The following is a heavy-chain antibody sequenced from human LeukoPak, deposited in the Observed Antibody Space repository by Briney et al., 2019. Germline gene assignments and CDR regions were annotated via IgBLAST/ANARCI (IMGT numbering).Heavy chain of an antibody. J-gene: IGHJ4*02. CDR2: IWYDGSNK. V-gene: IGHV3-33*01. Sequence: PGRSLRLSCAASGFTFSSYGMHWVRQAPGKGLEWVAVIWYDGSNKYYADSVKGRFTISRDNSKNTLYLQMNSLRAEDMAVYYCARDLGLVRSPFDYWGQGTLVTVSS. CDR1: GFTFSSYG. D-gene: IGHD3-10*01. CDR3: ARDLGLVRSPFDY.